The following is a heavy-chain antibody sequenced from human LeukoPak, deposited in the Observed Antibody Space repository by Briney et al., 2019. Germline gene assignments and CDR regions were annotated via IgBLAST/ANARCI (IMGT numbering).Heavy chain of an antibody. CDR1: GFTFSSHW. V-gene: IGHV3-7*01. CDR3: ARAAYYDILTGYLS. Sequence: GGSLRLSCAASGFTFSSHWMSWVRQAPGKGLEWVANIKEDGSEKYYVDSVKGRFTISRDNAKNSLYLQMNSLRAEDTAVYYCARAAYYDILTGYLSWGQGTLVTVSS. D-gene: IGHD3-9*01. CDR2: IKEDGSEK. J-gene: IGHJ4*02.